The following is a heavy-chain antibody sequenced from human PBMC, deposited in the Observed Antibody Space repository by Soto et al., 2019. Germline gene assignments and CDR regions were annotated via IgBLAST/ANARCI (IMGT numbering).Heavy chain of an antibody. Sequence: SETLSLTCTVSGDSISSGRYYWAWVRQPPGKGLEWIGSIYYTGSTYYTPSLKSPVTISVDTSKNQFSLNLGPATPADTAVYYCARGYRGSSGRGVDPWGQGSLVTVSS. D-gene: IGHD1-26*01. J-gene: IGHJ5*02. V-gene: IGHV4-39*01. CDR2: IYYTGST. CDR3: ARGYRGSSGRGVDP. CDR1: GDSISSGRYY.